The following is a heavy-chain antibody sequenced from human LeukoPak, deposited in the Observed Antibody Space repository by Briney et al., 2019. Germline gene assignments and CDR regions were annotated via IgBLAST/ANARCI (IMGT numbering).Heavy chain of an antibody. CDR3: ARRSGYASFDY. Sequence: GESLKISCKGSGYTFTISWIGWVRQIPGKGLAWMGIIYPGDTDTRYSPSFGGQVTISADKSITTAYLQWSSLKASDTAMYYCARRSGYASFDYWGQGTLVTVSS. CDR1: GYTFTISW. CDR2: IYPGDTDT. V-gene: IGHV5-51*01. J-gene: IGHJ4*02. D-gene: IGHD5-12*01.